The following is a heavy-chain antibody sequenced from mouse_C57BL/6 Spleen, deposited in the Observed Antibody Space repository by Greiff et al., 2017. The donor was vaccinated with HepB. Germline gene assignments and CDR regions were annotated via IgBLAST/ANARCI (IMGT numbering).Heavy chain of an antibody. Sequence: EVQVVESGGGLVKPGGSLKLSCAASGFTFSSYAMSWVRQTPEKRLEWVATISDGGSYTYYPDNVKGRFTISRDNAKNNLYLQMSHLKSEDTAMYYCAREGFYYGSLHWYFDVWGTGTTVTVSS. J-gene: IGHJ1*03. D-gene: IGHD1-1*01. CDR3: AREGFYYGSLHWYFDV. CDR1: GFTFSSYA. V-gene: IGHV5-4*01. CDR2: ISDGGSYT.